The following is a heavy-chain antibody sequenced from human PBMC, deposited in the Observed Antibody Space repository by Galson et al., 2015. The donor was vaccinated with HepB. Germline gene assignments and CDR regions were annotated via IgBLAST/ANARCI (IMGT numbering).Heavy chain of an antibody. V-gene: IGHV4-34*01. CDR1: GGSFSGYY. Sequence: ETLSLTCAVYGGSFSGYYWSWIRQPPGKGLEWIGEINHSGSTNYNPSLKSRVTISVDTSKNQFSLKLSSVTAADTAVYYCARGTGRTMIDPWGQGTLVTVSS. CDR3: ARGTGRTMIDP. D-gene: IGHD3-22*01. J-gene: IGHJ5*02. CDR2: INHSGST.